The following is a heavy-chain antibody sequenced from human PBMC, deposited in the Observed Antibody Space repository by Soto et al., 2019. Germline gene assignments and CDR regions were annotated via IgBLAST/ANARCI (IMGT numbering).Heavy chain of an antibody. CDR1: GGTFSSYA. J-gene: IGHJ5*02. D-gene: IGHD6-19*01. V-gene: IGHV1-69*06. CDR3: ARARIISGWYPYNWFDP. Sequence: WASVKVSCKASGGTFSSYAISWVRQAPGQGLEWMGGIIPIFGTANYAQKFQGRVTITADKSTSTAYMELSSLRSEDTAVYYCARARIISGWYPYNWFDPWGQGTLVTVSS. CDR2: IIPIFGTA.